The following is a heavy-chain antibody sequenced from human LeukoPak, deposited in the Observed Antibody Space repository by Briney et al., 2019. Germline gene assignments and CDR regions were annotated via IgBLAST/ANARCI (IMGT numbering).Heavy chain of an antibody. CDR3: ARALYYDSSGYYYEAAEYYFDY. CDR2: IIPILGIA. D-gene: IGHD3-22*01. CDR1: GGTFSSYA. Sequence: ASVKVSCKASGGTFSSYAISWVRQAPGQGLEWIGRIIPILGIANYAQKFQGRVTITADKSTSTAYMELSSLRSEDTAVYYCARALYYDSSGYYYEAAEYYFDYWGQGTLVTVSS. J-gene: IGHJ4*02. V-gene: IGHV1-69*04.